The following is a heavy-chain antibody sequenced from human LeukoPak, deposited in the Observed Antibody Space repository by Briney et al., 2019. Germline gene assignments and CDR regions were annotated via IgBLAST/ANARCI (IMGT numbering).Heavy chain of an antibody. CDR3: ARELPREVTLDY. CDR2: IFTDGRTT. D-gene: IGHD2-21*02. J-gene: IGHJ4*01. V-gene: IGHV3-74*01. CDR1: EFNFFSYG. Sequence: PGGSLRLSCVASEFNFFSYGMQWVPQAPGKGLVWVLRIFTDGRTTSYADSVRGRLTVSRANAKNTLYLEMKSLRVEDTAVYYCARELPREVTLDYWGQGTMVIVSP.